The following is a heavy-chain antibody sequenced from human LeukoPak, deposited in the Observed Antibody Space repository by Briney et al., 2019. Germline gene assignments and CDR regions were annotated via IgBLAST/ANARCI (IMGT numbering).Heavy chain of an antibody. CDR2: IDPEDGHT. CDR3: ATAKWELLRFDY. CDR1: GYNFPAYY. V-gene: IGHV1-69-2*01. D-gene: IGHD1-26*01. Sequence: ASVKISCKASGYNFPAYYMSWVQQAPGKGLEWMGRIDPEDGHTIYAEKFQGRVTISADTSTDTVYMELSSLRSDDTAVYYCATAKWELLRFDYWGQGTLITVSS. J-gene: IGHJ4*02.